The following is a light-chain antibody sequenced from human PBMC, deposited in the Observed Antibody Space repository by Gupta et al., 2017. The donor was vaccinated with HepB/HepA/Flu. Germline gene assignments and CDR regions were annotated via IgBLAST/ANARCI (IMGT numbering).Light chain of an antibody. CDR1: QSVLYSSNNKNY. V-gene: IGKV4-1*01. CDR2: WAS. Sequence: DIVMTQSPDSLAVSLGERATINCKSSQSVLYSSNNKNYLAWYQQKPGQPPKLLIYWASTRESGVPDRFSVSGSGTDFTLTISNLQAEDVAVYYCQQYYGTPFTFGPGTKVDI. CDR3: QQYYGTPFT. J-gene: IGKJ3*01.